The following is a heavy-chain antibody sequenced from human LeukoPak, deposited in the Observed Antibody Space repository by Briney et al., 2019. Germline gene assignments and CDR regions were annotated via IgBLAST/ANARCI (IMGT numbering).Heavy chain of an antibody. CDR1: GGSISSYY. V-gene: IGHV4-4*07. CDR3: ARSYYDFWSGYYVGAFDI. CDR2: IYTSGST. J-gene: IGHJ3*02. Sequence: SETLSLTCTVSGGSISSYYWSWIRQPAGKGLEWIGRIYTSGSTNYNPSLKSRVTMSVDTSKNQFSLKLSSVTAADTAVYYCARSYYDFWSGYYVGAFDIWGQGTMVTVSS. D-gene: IGHD3-3*01.